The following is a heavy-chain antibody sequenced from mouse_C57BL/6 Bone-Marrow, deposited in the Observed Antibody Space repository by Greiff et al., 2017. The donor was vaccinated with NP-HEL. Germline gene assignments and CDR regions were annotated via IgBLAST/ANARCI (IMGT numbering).Heavy chain of an antibody. Sequence: EVQRVESGAGLVKPGGSLKLSCAASGFTFSSYAMSWVRQTPEKRLEWVAYISSGGDYIYYADTVKGRFTLSSDNARNTLYLQMTSLKSEDTAMDYCTRSLRSLFAYWGQGTLVTVSA. D-gene: IGHD1-1*01. CDR3: TRSLRSLFAY. J-gene: IGHJ3*01. V-gene: IGHV5-9-1*02. CDR2: ISSGGDYI. CDR1: GFTFSSYA.